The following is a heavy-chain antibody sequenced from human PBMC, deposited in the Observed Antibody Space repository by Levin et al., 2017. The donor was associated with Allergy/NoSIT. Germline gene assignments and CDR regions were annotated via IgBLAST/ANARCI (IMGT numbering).Heavy chain of an antibody. CDR1: GFTFSSYG. V-gene: IGHV3-30*18. CDR2: ISYDGSNK. CDR3: AKDRVYYGDHAIDY. J-gene: IGHJ4*02. D-gene: IGHD4-17*01. Sequence: GGSLRLSCAASGFTFSSYGMHWVRQAPGKGLEWVAVISYDGSNKYYADSVKGRFTISRDNSKNTLYLQMNSLRAEDTAVYYCAKDRVYYGDHAIDYWGQGTLVTVSS.